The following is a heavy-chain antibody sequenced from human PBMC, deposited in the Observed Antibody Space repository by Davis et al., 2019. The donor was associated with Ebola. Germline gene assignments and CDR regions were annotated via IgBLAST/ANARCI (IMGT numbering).Heavy chain of an antibody. CDR2: IKQDGSEK. CDR3: ASHNPAYYHDSSGYFPPHFDY. V-gene: IGHV3-7*01. CDR1: GFTFSSYW. Sequence: GESLKISCAASGFTFSSYWMSWVRQAPGKGLEWVANIKQDGSEKYYVDSVKGRFTISRDNAKNSLYLQMNSLRAEDTAVYYCASHNPAYYHDSSGYFPPHFDYWGQGTLVTVSS. J-gene: IGHJ4*02. D-gene: IGHD3-22*01.